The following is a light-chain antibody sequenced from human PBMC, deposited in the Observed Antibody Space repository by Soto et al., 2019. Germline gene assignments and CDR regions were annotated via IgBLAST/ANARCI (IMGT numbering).Light chain of an antibody. CDR3: QRCGSSGT. Sequence: EIVMTQSPATLSVSPGERATLFCRASQSVSSNLAWYQQKPGQAPRLLIYGASTRATGIPARFSGSGSGTDFTLTISRLEPEDFASYYCQRCGSSGTFGQGTKVDI. J-gene: IGKJ1*01. V-gene: IGKV3-15*01. CDR2: GAS. CDR1: QSVSSN.